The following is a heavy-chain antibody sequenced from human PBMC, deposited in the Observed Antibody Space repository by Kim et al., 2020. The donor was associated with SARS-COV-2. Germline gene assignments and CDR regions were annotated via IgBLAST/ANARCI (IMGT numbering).Heavy chain of an antibody. V-gene: IGHV1-69*06. D-gene: IGHD3-10*01. CDR2: IIPIFGTA. J-gene: IGHJ4*02. Sequence: SVKVSCKASGGTFSSYAISWVRQAPGQGLEWMGGIIPIFGTANYAQKFQGRVTITADKSTSTAYMELSSLRSEDTAVYYCARDGTYGSGSYIDYWGQGTLVTVSS. CDR3: ARDGTYGSGSYIDY. CDR1: GGTFSSYA.